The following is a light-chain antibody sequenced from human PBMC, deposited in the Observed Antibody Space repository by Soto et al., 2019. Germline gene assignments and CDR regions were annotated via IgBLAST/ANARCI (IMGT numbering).Light chain of an antibody. CDR2: INSDGSH. V-gene: IGLV4-69*01. J-gene: IGLJ3*02. CDR1: SGHSTYA. Sequence: QPVLTQSPSVSASLGASVKLTCTLSSGHSTYAIAWHQQQPEKGPRFLMKINSDGSHSKGDGFFDRFSGSSSGAERHLTISSLQSGDEADYYCQSLGTGIQVFGGGTKLTVL. CDR3: QSLGTGIQV.